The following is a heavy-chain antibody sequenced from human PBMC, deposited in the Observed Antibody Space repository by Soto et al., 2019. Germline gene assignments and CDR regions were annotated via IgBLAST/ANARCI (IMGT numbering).Heavy chain of an antibody. J-gene: IGHJ5*02. CDR1: GFIVSSAW. V-gene: IGHV3-15*07. D-gene: IGHD2-21*02. CDR2: IKSKIDGGTT. Sequence: EVQLVESGGGLVKPGGSLRLSCTVSGFIVSSAWMNWVRQAPGKGLEWVGRIKSKIDGGTTDYAAPVQGRFTISLEDSKNMLYLQMEGLRTDDTAVYYCTTAPQRALTVDTAGSCGQGTLVTVSS. CDR3: TTAPQRALTVDTAGS.